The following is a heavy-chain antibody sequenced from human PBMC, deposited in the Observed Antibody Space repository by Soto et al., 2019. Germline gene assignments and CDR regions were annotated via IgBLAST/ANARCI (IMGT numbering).Heavy chain of an antibody. J-gene: IGHJ4*02. Sequence: ASVKVSCKASGYTFTGYYMHWVRQAPGQGLEWMGWINPNSGGTNYAQKFQGWVTMTRDTSISTAYMELSRLRSDDTAVYYCARDDCSGGSCNEENLDYWGQGTLVTVSS. CDR3: ARDDCSGGSCNEENLDY. CDR2: INPNSGGT. D-gene: IGHD2-15*01. V-gene: IGHV1-2*04. CDR1: GYTFTGYY.